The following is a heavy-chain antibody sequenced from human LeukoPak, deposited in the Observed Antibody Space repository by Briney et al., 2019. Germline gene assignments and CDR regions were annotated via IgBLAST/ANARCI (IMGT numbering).Heavy chain of an antibody. Sequence: GGSLRLSCAASGFTVSSNYMSWVRQAPGKGLEWVSVIYSGGSTYYADTVKGRFTISRDNSKNTLYLQMNSLRAEDTAVYYYARSSAGWYSQFDYWGQGTLVTVSS. J-gene: IGHJ4*02. D-gene: IGHD6-19*01. CDR2: IYSGGST. CDR1: GFTVSSNY. V-gene: IGHV3-53*01. CDR3: ARSSAGWYSQFDY.